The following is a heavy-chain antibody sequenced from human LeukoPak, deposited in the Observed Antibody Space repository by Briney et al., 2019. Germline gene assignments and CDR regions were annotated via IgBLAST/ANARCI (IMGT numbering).Heavy chain of an antibody. CDR3: ARQSGPYRIRWVDY. V-gene: IGHV4-39*01. D-gene: IGHD6-13*01. J-gene: IGHJ4*02. CDR2: IYYSGST. Sequence: PSETLSLTCSVSGDSVYNNGYYWGWIRQPPGKGLEWIGSIYYSGSTFYNPTLKSGVTMSVDTSKNQFSLKLTSVTAADTAVYYWARQSGPYRIRWVDYLGQGTLVTVSS. CDR1: GDSVYNNGYY.